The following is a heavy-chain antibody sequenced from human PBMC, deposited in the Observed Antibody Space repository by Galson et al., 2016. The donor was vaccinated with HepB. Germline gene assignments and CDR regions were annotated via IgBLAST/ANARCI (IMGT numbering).Heavy chain of an antibody. CDR2: VNSDGSFT. CDR1: GFTFSSYW. J-gene: IGHJ3*02. CDR3: SRTGYRSNLDVLYI. Sequence: SLRLSCAASGFTFSSYWMHWVRQAPGKGLVWVSRVNSDGSFTSYADSVKGRFTIYRDNANNTLYLQMNSLRAEDTAVYYCSRTGYRSNLDVLYIWGQGTMVTGS. V-gene: IGHV3-74*01. D-gene: IGHD3-9*01.